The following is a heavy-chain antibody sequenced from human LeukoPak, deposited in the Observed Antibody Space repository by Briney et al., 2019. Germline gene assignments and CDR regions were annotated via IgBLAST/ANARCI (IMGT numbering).Heavy chain of an antibody. J-gene: IGHJ4*02. D-gene: IGHD5-18*01. Sequence: GGSLRLSCAASGFTFSNFAMSWVRQAPGKGLEWVSCISGSGATTYYADSVKGRFTISRDNSKNTLYLQMNSLRVEDTAVYYCAKDVSTWGYSYGYVYWGQGTLVTVSS. V-gene: IGHV3-23*01. CDR2: ISGSGATT. CDR3: AKDVSTWGYSYGYVY. CDR1: GFTFSNFA.